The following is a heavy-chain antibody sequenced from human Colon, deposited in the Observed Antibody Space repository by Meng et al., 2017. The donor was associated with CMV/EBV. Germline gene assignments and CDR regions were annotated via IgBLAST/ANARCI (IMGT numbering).Heavy chain of an antibody. D-gene: IGHD1-26*01. Sequence: SCAASGFTFSSHGMHWVRQAPGKGLEWVAYIRYDGSDKYYADSVKGRFTISRDDSKNTLYVQMNSLRAEDTAVYYCAKDVLATDYFDYWGQGTLVTVSS. CDR3: AKDVLATDYFDY. V-gene: IGHV3-30*02. CDR2: IRYDGSDK. CDR1: GFTFSSHG. J-gene: IGHJ4*02.